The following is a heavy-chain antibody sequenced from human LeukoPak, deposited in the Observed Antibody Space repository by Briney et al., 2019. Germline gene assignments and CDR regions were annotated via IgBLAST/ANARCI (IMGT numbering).Heavy chain of an antibody. CDR2: ISTSGST. J-gene: IGHJ4*02. D-gene: IGHD7-27*01. Sequence: GGSLRLSCAASGFTFRSYAMSWVRQAPGKGLEWVSAISTSGSTFYADSVKGRSTISRDNSKNTLYLQMNSLRAEDTAVYYCARKVPGAHVDYWGQGTLVTVSS. CDR1: GFTFRSYA. V-gene: IGHV3-23*01. CDR3: ARKVPGAHVDY.